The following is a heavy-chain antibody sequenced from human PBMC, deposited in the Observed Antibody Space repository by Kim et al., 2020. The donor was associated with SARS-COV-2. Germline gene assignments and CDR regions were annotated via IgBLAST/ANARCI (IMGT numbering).Heavy chain of an antibody. CDR2: ISSSSSYT. J-gene: IGHJ6*02. V-gene: IGHV3-11*05. Sequence: GGSLRLSCAASGFTFSDYYMSWIRQAPGKGLEWVSYISSSSSYTNYADSVKGRFTISRDNAKNSLYLQLNSLRAEDTAVYYCARDWRSRSCSSTSGYDYYSCGMDVWGQGTTVTVSS. CDR3: ARDWRSRSCSSTSGYDYYSCGMDV. CDR1: GFTFSDYY. D-gene: IGHD2-2*01.